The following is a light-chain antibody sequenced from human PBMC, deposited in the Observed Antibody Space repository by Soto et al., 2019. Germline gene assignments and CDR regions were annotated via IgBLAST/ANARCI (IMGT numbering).Light chain of an antibody. V-gene: IGLV2-14*03. Sequence: QSALTQPASVSGSPGQSITISCTGTSSDVGGYNYVSWYQHHPGKAPKLIIYDVRNLPSGVSIRFSGSKSDNTASLTISGLQPEDEADYHCSSYTTSNTRQIVCGTGNKFNVL. CDR3: SSYTTSNTRQIV. CDR2: DVR. J-gene: IGLJ1*01. CDR1: SSDVGGYNY.